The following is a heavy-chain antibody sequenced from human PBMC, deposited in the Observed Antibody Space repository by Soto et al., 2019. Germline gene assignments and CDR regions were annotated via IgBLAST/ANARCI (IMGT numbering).Heavy chain of an antibody. J-gene: IGHJ3*02. CDR1: GYTFTGYY. D-gene: IGHD2-2*01. Sequence: ASVKVPCKASGYTFTGYYMHWVRQAPGQGLEWMGWINPNSGGTNYAQKFQGRVTMTRDTSISTAYMELSRLRSDDTAVYYCARGDVPSSAFDIWGQGTMVTVSS. CDR3: ARGDVPSSAFDI. V-gene: IGHV1-2*02. CDR2: INPNSGGT.